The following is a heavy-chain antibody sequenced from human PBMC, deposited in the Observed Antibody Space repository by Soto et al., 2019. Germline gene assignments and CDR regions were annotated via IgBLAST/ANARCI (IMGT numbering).Heavy chain of an antibody. CDR2: IIPIFGTA. V-gene: IGHV1-69*06. CDR1: GGTFSSYV. CDR3: ARDLPTLENYYYGMDV. Sequence: SVKVSCKASGGTFSSYVISWVRQAPGQGLEWMGGIIPIFGTANYAQKFQGRVTITADKSTSTAYMELSSLRSEDTAVYYCARDLPTLENYYYGMDVWGQGTTVTVSS. J-gene: IGHJ6*02.